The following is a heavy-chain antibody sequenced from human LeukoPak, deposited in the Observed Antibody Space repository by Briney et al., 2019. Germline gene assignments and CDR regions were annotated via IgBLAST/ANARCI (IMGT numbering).Heavy chain of an antibody. Sequence: PSETLSLTCTVSGGSISSGSYYWSWIRQHPGKGLEWIGYIYYSGSTYYNPSLKSRVTISVDTSKNQFSLKLSSVTAADTAVYYCARLSAINYDSSDYWGQGTLVTVSS. CDR3: ARLSAINYDSSDY. CDR1: GGSISSGSYY. V-gene: IGHV4-31*03. J-gene: IGHJ4*02. D-gene: IGHD3-22*01. CDR2: IYYSGST.